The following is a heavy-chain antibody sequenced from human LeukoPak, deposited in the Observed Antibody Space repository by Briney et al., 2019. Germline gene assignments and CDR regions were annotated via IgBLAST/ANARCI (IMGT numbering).Heavy chain of an antibody. CDR3: AKDRGRLDAFDI. Sequence: PGGSLRLSCAASGFTFSSYAMSWVRQAPGKGLEWVSAISGSGGSTYCADSVKGRFTISRDNSKNTLYLQMNSLRAEDTAVYYCAKDRGRLDAFDIWGQGTMVTVSS. D-gene: IGHD1-14*01. J-gene: IGHJ3*02. V-gene: IGHV3-23*01. CDR2: ISGSGGST. CDR1: GFTFSSYA.